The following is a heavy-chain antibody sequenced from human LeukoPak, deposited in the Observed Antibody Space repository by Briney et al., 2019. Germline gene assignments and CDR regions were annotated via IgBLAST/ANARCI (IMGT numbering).Heavy chain of an antibody. CDR2: ISGSGGGT. CDR1: RFTFNSYG. V-gene: IGHV3-23*01. CDR3: AKRGCSGTSCYAGYYYMDV. J-gene: IGHJ6*03. D-gene: IGHD2-2*01. Sequence: GGSLRLSCAASRFTFNSYGMSWVRQAPGKGLEWVSSISGSGGGTYYADSVKGWFIISRDNSKNTLYLQMNSLRAEDTAVYYCAKRGCSGTSCYAGYYYMDVWGKGTTVTISS.